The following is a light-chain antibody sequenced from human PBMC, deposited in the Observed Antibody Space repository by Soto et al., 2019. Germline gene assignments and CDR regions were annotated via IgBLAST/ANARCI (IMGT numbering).Light chain of an antibody. J-gene: IGKJ4*01. CDR3: QQYNNWPPLT. V-gene: IGKV3-15*01. Sequence: EIVMTQSPATLSVSPGERATLSCRASQSVSINLAWYQQKPGQAPRLPIYGASTRATGIPARFSGSGSGTEFTLTISSLRSEDFAVYYCQQYNNWPPLTFGGGTKWISN. CDR2: GAS. CDR1: QSVSIN.